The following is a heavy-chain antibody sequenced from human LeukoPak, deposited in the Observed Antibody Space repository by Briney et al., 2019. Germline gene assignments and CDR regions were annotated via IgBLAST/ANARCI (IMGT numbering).Heavy chain of an antibody. J-gene: IGHJ4*02. D-gene: IGHD3-10*01. CDR2: ISAYNGNT. V-gene: IGHV1-18*01. CDR1: GYTFTSYG. Sequence: ASVKVSCKASGYTFTSYGISWVRQAPGQGLEWMGWISAYNGNTNYARKLQGRVTMTTDTSTSTAYMELRSLRSDDTAVYYCARLCVSWFGELYYFDYWGQGTLVTVSS. CDR3: ARLCVSWFGELYYFDY.